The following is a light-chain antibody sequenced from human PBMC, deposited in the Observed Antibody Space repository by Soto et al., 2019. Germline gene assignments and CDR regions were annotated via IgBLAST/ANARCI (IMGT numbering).Light chain of an antibody. J-gene: IGLJ1*01. Sequence: QSLLTPPDSLFGSPWESITLSCTGTHTDIVVYNYVSWYQQHPGKAPKLVIYDVSSRPSGVSSRFSGSKSGYTASLTISGLQAEDDAHYYCSSYRTYRTLEVFGTGTKVTVL. CDR3: SSYRTYRTLEV. V-gene: IGLV2-14*03. CDR1: HTDIVVYNY. CDR2: DVS.